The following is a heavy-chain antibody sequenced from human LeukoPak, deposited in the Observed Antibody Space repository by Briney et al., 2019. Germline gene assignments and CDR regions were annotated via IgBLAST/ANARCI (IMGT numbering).Heavy chain of an antibody. CDR3: AKDIGPAPPAPEFDY. D-gene: IGHD1-14*01. J-gene: IGHJ4*02. V-gene: IGHV3-20*04. CDR1: GFTFDDYG. CDR2: INWNGGST. Sequence: GGSLRLSCAASGFTFDDYGMSWVRQAPGKGLEWVSGINWNGGSTGYADSVKGRFTISRDNAKNSLYLQMNSLRAEDTALYYCAKDIGPAPPAPEFDYWGQGTLVTVSS.